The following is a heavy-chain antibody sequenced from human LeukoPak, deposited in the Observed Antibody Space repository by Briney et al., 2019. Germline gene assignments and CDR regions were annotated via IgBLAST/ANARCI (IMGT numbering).Heavy chain of an antibody. D-gene: IGHD4-17*01. CDR2: IYTSGST. Sequence: PSKTLSLTCTVSGGSISSYYWSWIRQPAGMGLEWIGRIYTSGSTNYNPSLKSRVTISVDKSKNQFSLKLSSVTAADTAVYYCAREGDGDYGYYFDYWGQGTLVTVSS. J-gene: IGHJ4*02. V-gene: IGHV4-4*07. CDR3: AREGDGDYGYYFDY. CDR1: GGSISSYY.